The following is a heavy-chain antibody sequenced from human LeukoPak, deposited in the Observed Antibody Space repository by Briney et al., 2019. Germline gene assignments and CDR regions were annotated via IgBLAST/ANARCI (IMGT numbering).Heavy chain of an antibody. V-gene: IGHV1-8*01. Sequence: AASVKVSCKASGCTFTSYDINWVRQATGQGLEWMGWMNPNSGNTGYAQKFQGRVTLTRNTSISTAYMELSSLRSEDTAVYYCARAVGQIYYYYMDVWGKGTTVTVSS. CDR2: MNPNSGNT. J-gene: IGHJ6*03. CDR3: ARAVGQIYYYYMDV. CDR1: GCTFTSYD.